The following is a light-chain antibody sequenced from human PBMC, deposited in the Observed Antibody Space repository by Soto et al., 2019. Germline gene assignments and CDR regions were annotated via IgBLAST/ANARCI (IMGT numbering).Light chain of an antibody. V-gene: IGLV2-14*01. CDR3: KSYTSSGTQV. J-gene: IGLJ1*01. Sequence: QSALTQPDSVSGSPGQSITISCTGTSGDVGGYDYVFWYQQYPGKAPKLIIYEVSKRPSGVTNRFSGSKSDNTASLTNSGLKAEDEADYYCKSYTSSGTQVFGTATKLTVL. CDR1: SGDVGGYDY. CDR2: EVS.